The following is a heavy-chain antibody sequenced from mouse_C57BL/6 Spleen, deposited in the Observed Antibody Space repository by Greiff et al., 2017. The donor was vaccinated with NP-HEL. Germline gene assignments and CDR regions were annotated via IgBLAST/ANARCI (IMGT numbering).Heavy chain of an antibody. Sequence: QVQLQQSGPELVKPGASVKISCKASGYAFSSSWMNWVKQRPGKGLEWIGRIYPGDGDTNYNGKFKGKATLTADKSSSTAYMQLSSLTSEDSAVYFCARYYYDYGYAMDYWGQGTSVTVSS. CDR2: IYPGDGDT. D-gene: IGHD2-4*01. V-gene: IGHV1-82*01. J-gene: IGHJ4*01. CDR1: GYAFSSSW. CDR3: ARYYYDYGYAMDY.